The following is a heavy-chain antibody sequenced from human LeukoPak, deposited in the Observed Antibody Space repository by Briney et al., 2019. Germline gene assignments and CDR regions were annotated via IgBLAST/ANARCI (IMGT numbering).Heavy chain of an antibody. D-gene: IGHD3-22*01. CDR2: IYYSGST. J-gene: IGHJ4*02. CDR1: GGSISTYH. V-gene: IGHV4-59*01. Sequence: PSETLSLTCTVSGGSISTYHWSWIRQPPGKGLEWIGYIYYSGSTNYNPSLKSRVTISVDTSKNQFSLKLSSVTAADTAVYYCARSREYYYDSSGYLYYFDYWGQGTLVTVSS. CDR3: ARSREYYYDSSGYLYYFDY.